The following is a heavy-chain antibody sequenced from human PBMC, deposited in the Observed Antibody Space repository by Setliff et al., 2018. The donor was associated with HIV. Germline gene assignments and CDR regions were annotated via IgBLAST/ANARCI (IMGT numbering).Heavy chain of an antibody. Sequence: GGSLRLSCTAPGFNFMFFAMSWVRQAPGKGLEWVSGISGSNSRTDYVDSVKGRFTISRDKSKNTLYLQLNSLRAEDTAVYYCARDRGRYGDYRDFDYWGQGALVTVSS. CDR1: GFNFMFFA. D-gene: IGHD4-17*01. V-gene: IGHV3-23*01. CDR2: ISGSNSRT. J-gene: IGHJ4*02. CDR3: ARDRGRYGDYRDFDY.